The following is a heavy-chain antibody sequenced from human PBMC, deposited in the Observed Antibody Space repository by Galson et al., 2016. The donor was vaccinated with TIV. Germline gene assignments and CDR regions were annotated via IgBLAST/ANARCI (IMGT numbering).Heavy chain of an antibody. D-gene: IGHD6-6*01. CDR1: GSIFSSYT. Sequence: SVKVSCKASGSIFSSYTIFWVRQAPGQGLEWMGRIIPITGMTNYAQKFQGRVTITADTSTNTAYMELGSLRSEDTAIYYCARAGVGAARDGGDYWGQGTLVTVSS. J-gene: IGHJ4*02. CDR2: IIPITGMT. CDR3: ARAGVGAARDGGDY. V-gene: IGHV1-69*02.